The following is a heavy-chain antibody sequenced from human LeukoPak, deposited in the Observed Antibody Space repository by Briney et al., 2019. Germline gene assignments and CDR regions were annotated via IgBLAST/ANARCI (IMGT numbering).Heavy chain of an antibody. J-gene: IGHJ3*02. CDR1: GYTFTSYY. V-gene: IGHV1-46*01. CDR2: INPSGGST. CDR3: ARAVYGDKGGGAFDI. Sequence: ASVKVSCKASGYTFTSYYMHWVRQAPGQGLEWMGIINPSGGSTSYAQKFQGRVTMTRGTSTSTVYMELSSLRSEDTAVYYCARAVYGDKGGGAFDIWGQGTMVTVSS. D-gene: IGHD4-23*01.